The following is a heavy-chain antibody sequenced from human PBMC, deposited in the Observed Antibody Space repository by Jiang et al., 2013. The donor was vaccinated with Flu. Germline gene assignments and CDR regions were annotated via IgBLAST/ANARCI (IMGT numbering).Heavy chain of an antibody. J-gene: IGHJ4*02. CDR1: GGTFSSYA. CDR3: ARDTLRVGAYSDY. V-gene: IGHV1-69*04. CDR2: IIPILGMT. Sequence: YGAEVKKPGSSMKVSCKASGGTFSSYAISWVRQAPGQGLEWMGRIIPILGMTNYTQNFQGRPTITADRSTSTAFMELSSLRSEDTAVYYCARDTLRVGAYSDYWGQGTLVTVSS. D-gene: IGHD1-26*01.